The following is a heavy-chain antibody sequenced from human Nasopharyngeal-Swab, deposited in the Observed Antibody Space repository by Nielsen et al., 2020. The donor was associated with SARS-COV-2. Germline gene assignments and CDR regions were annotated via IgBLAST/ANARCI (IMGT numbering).Heavy chain of an antibody. CDR3: AKADDFWQNYGMDV. J-gene: IGHJ6*02. V-gene: IGHV3-9*01. D-gene: IGHD3-3*01. CDR1: GFTFDDYA. CDR2: ISWNSGSI. Sequence: GGSLRLSCAASGFTFDDYAMHWVRPAPGKGLEWVSGISWNSGSIGYADSVKGRFTISRDNAKNSLYLQMNSLRAEDTALYYCAKADDFWQNYGMDVWGQGTTVTVSS.